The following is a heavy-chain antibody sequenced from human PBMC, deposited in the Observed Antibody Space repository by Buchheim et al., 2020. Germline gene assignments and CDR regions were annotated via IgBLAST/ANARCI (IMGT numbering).Heavy chain of an antibody. CDR2: MYYSGNT. CDR3: ARGYYDSSRYYSLAFDP. CDR1: GGSISDYY. V-gene: IGHV4-59*01. Sequence: QVQLQESGPGLVKPSETLSLTCTVSGGSISDYYWSWIRQPPGKGLEWIGYMYYSGNTNYNPSLKSRVTISVDTSKNQFSPKLSSVTAADTAVYYCARGYYDSSRYYSLAFDPWGQGTL. D-gene: IGHD3-22*01. J-gene: IGHJ5*02.